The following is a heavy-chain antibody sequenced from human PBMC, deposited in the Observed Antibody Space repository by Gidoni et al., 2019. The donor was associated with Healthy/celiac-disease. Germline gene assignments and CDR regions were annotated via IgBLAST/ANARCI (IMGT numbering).Heavy chain of an antibody. CDR2: IKSKTDGGTT. J-gene: IGHJ6*02. V-gene: IGHV3-15*07. CDR1: GFTFSNAW. Sequence: EVQLVESGGGLVKPGGSLRLSCAASGFTFSNAWMNWVRQAPGKGLEWVGRIKSKTDGGTTDYAAPVKGRFTISRDDSNNTLYLQMNSLKTEDTAVYYCTTTYYDFWSGYYYYYGMDVWGQGTTVTVSS. CDR3: TTTYYDFWSGYYYYYGMDV. D-gene: IGHD3-3*01.